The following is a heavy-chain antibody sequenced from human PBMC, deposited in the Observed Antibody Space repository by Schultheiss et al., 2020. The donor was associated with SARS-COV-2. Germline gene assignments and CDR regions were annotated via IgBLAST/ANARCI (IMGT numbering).Heavy chain of an antibody. CDR2: IYYSGST. CDR1: GGSISSYY. CDR3: ARGRDSGDFDY. V-gene: IGHV4-59*01. D-gene: IGHD1-26*01. Sequence: GSLRLSCTVSGGSISSYYWSWIRQPPGKGLEWIGYIYYSGSTNYNPSLKSRVTISVDTSKNQFSLKLSSVTAADTAVYYCARGRDSGDFDYWGQGTLVTVAS. J-gene: IGHJ4*02.